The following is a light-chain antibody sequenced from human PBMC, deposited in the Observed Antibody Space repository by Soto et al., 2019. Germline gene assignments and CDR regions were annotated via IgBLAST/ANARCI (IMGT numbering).Light chain of an antibody. J-gene: IGKJ5*01. CDR1: QSISTY. CDR3: QQSYTTPVT. CDR2: SAS. Sequence: DIQMTQSPSSLSASVTDKVTITCRASQSISTYLNWYQQKPGQAPQLLIYSASNLQSGAPSRFSGSGSGTEFTLTISSLHPEDFAAYYCQQSYTTPVTFGQGTRLEIK. V-gene: IGKV1-39*01.